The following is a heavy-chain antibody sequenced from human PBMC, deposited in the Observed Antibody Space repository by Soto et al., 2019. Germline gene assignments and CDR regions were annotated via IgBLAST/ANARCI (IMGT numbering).Heavy chain of an antibody. V-gene: IGHV1-69*02. D-gene: IGHD2-21*01. J-gene: IGHJ5*02. Sequence: ASVKVSCKASGGTFSSYTISWVRQAPGQGLEWMGRIIPILGIANYAQKFQGRVTITADKSTSTAYMELSSLRSEDTAVYYCTRAGEGYNWFDPWGQGTLVTVSS. CDR1: GGTFSSYT. CDR2: IIPILGIA. CDR3: TRAGEGYNWFDP.